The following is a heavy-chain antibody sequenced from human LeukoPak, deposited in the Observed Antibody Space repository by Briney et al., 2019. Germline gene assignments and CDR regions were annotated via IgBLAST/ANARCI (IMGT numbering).Heavy chain of an antibody. V-gene: IGHV3-30*02. D-gene: IGHD3-22*01. J-gene: IGHJ4*02. CDR1: GFTFSSYG. CDR2: IRYDGSNK. Sequence: PGGSLRLSCAASGFTFSSYGMHWVRQAPGKGLEWVAFIRYDGSNKYYADSVKGRFTISRDNSKNTLYLQMNSLRADDTAVYYCAKDRYYYDSSGYFDYWGQGTLVTVSS. CDR3: AKDRYYYDSSGYFDY.